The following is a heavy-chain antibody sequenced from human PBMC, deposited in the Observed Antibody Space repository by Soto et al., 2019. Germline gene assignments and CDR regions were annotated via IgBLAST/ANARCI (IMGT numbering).Heavy chain of an antibody. J-gene: IGHJ4*02. CDR2: INPSGGST. CDR3: ARSDSGPFDY. Sequence: SVKVSFKASGYAFTSYYMHWVRQAPGQGLEWMGIINPSGGSTSYAQKFQGRVTMTRDTSTSTVYMELSSLRSEDTAVYYCARSDSGPFDYWGQGTLVTVSS. CDR1: GYAFTSYY. V-gene: IGHV1-46*01. D-gene: IGHD1-26*01.